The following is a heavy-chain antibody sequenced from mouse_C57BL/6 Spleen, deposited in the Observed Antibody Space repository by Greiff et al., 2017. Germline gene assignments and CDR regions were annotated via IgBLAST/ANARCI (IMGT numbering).Heavy chain of an antibody. CDR1: GFTFSDYG. V-gene: IGHV5-17*01. J-gene: IGHJ2*01. CDR2: ISSGSSTI. Sequence: EVKLLESGGGLVKPGGSLKLSCAASGFTFSDYGMHWVRQAPGKGLEWVAYISSGSSTIYYADTVKGRFTIPRDNANNTMFLQMTSLSSEETARYYCAALGVPFDYWGQGTTLTVSS. CDR3: AALGVPFDY. D-gene: IGHD4-1*01.